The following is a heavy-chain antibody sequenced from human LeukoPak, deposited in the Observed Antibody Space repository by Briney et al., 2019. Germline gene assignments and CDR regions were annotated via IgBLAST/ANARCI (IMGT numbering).Heavy chain of an antibody. CDR3: ARVTALVPAATYFDY. CDR1: GGSIGHYY. J-gene: IGHJ4*02. V-gene: IGHV4-59*01. Sequence: SETLSLTCTVSGGSIGHYYWSWIRQPPGKGLEWIGYISYTGSTNYNPSLKSRVTISVDTSKNQFSLKLSSVTAADTAVYYCARVTALVPAATYFDYWGQGTLVTVSS. D-gene: IGHD2-2*01. CDR2: ISYTGST.